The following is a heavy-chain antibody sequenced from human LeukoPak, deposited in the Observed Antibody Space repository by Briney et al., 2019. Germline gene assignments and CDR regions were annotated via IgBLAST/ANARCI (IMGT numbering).Heavy chain of an antibody. CDR1: GYTFTSYG. CDR3: ARVIRDYCSSTSCYRAFDI. D-gene: IGHD2-2*01. V-gene: IGHV1-18*01. J-gene: IGHJ3*02. Sequence: ASVKVSCKASGYTFTSYGISWVRQAAGQGLEWMGWISAHNGNTNYAQKLQGRVTMTTDTSTSTAYMELRSLRSDDTAVYYCARVIRDYCSSTSCYRAFDISGQGTMVTVSS. CDR2: ISAHNGNT.